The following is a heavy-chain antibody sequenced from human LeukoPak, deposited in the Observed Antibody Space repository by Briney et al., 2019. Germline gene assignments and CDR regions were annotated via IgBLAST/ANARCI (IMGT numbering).Heavy chain of an antibody. Sequence: PSETLSLTCTVSGGSISSYYWSWNRQPPGKGLEWIGYIYYSGSTNYNPSLKSRVTISVDTSKNQFSLKLSSVTAADTAVYYCARESHYYDSSGYYSNWGQGTLVTVSS. D-gene: IGHD3-22*01. V-gene: IGHV4-59*01. J-gene: IGHJ4*02. CDR1: GGSISSYY. CDR2: IYYSGST. CDR3: ARESHYYDSSGYYSN.